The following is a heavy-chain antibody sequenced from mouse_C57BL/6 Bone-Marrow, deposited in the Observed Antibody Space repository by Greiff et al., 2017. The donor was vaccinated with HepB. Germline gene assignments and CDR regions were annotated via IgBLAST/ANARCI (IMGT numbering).Heavy chain of an antibody. V-gene: IGHV14-2*01. Sequence: EVQLQQSGAELVKPGASVKLSCTASGFNIKDYYMHWVKQRTEQGLEWIGGIDPDDGETKYAPKFQGKATITADTSSNTAYLQLSSLTSEDTAVYHCAGEPDVPTSGGFAYWGQGTLVTVSA. CDR1: GFNIKDYY. CDR3: AGEPDVPTSGGFAY. CDR2: IDPDDGET. J-gene: IGHJ3*01. D-gene: IGHD1-1*01.